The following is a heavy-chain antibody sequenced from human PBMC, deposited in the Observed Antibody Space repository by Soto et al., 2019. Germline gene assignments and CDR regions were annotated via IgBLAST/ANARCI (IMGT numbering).Heavy chain of an antibody. J-gene: IGHJ4*02. CDR1: GYTFTSYA. V-gene: IGHV1-3*01. CDR2: INAGNGNT. D-gene: IGHD6-19*01. Sequence: ASVKVSCKASGYTFTSYAMHWVRQAPGQRLEWMGWINAGNGNTKYSQKFQGRVTITRDTSASTAYMELSSLRSEDTAVYYCAILGGVAGRQGTLYWGQGPLVSV. CDR3: AILGGVAGRQGTLY.